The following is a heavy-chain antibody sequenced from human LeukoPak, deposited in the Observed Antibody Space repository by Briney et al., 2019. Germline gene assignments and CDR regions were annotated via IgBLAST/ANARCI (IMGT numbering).Heavy chain of an antibody. CDR2: ISSGGDIT. D-gene: IGHD1-26*01. V-gene: IGHV3-23*01. J-gene: IGHJ3*02. CDR1: GFTFSRHS. CDR3: VRATGGSYYDAFDI. Sequence: GGSMRLSCAASGFTFSRHSMSWVRQSPGKGLEWVSAISSGGDITFYADFVKGRFAVSRDQSKNTLFLQMTSLRAEDTAIYFCVRATGGSYYDAFDIWGQGTMVTVSS.